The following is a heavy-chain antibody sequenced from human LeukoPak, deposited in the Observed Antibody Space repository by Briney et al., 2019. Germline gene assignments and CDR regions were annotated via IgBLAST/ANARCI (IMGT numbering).Heavy chain of an antibody. CDR2: INPNSGGT. J-gene: IGHJ6*03. D-gene: IGHD6-6*01. Sequence: ASVKVSCKASRYTLTGYYMHWVRQAPGQGLEWMGWINPNSGGTNYAQKFQGRVTMTRDTSISTAYMELSRLRSDDTAVYYCARAPARIAARRTYYYYMDVWGKGTTVTVSS. CDR1: RYTLTGYY. CDR3: ARAPARIAARRTYYYYMDV. V-gene: IGHV1-2*02.